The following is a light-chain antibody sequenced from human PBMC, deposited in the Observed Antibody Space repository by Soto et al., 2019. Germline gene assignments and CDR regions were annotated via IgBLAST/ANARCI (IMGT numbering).Light chain of an antibody. J-gene: IGKJ1*01. CDR2: GAA. V-gene: IGKV3-15*01. Sequence: EILITQSPATLSVSPGERATLSCRAGESISNNLAWYQQTPGQAPRLLIYGAATRDAGIPARFSGRGSGTEFTLTISRLQSEDFTVYYCQQYNNWPRTFGQGTKVDI. CDR1: ESISNN. CDR3: QQYNNWPRT.